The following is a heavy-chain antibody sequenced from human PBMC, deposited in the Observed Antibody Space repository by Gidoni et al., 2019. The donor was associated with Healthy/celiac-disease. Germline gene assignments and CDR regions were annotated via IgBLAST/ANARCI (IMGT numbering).Heavy chain of an antibody. CDR3: ARSARDSRYYYGMDV. CDR1: GYTFTGYY. CDR2: INPNSGGT. J-gene: IGHJ6*02. V-gene: IGHV1-2*02. Sequence: QVHLVQSGAEVKKPGASVKVSCKASGYTFTGYYMHWVRQAPGQGLEWMGWINPNSGGTNYAQKFQGRVTMTRDTSISTAYMELSRLRSDDTAVYYCARSARDSRYYYGMDVWGQGTTVTVSS. D-gene: IGHD3-10*01.